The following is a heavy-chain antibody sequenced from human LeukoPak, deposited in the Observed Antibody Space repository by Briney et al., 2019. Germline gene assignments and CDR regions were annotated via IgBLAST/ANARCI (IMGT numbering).Heavy chain of an antibody. D-gene: IGHD2-15*01. J-gene: IGHJ4*02. V-gene: IGHV3-7*02. CDR1: GFAFSRYW. CDR2: IKQDGSEK. Sequence: GGSLRLSCAASGFAFSRYWMTWVRQAPGKGLEWVANIKQDGSEKYYVDSVKGRFTISRDNAKNSLYLQMNSLRAEDTAVYYCARVLSGGSCVDYWGQGTLDTVSS. CDR3: ARVLSGGSCVDY.